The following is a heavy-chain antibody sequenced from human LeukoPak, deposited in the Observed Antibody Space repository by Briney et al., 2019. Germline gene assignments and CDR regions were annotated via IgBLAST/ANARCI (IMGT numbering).Heavy chain of an antibody. CDR1: GFTVSSNY. D-gene: IGHD2-15*01. J-gene: IGHJ4*02. Sequence: PGGSLRLPCAASGFTVSSNYMSWVRQAPGKGLEWVSVIHSGGSTYYADSVKGRFTISRDNSNNTLYLQMNSLRAEDTAVYYCARGYCSGGSCYRAPFTYWGQGTLVTVSS. V-gene: IGHV3-53*01. CDR2: IHSGGST. CDR3: ARGYCSGGSCYRAPFTY.